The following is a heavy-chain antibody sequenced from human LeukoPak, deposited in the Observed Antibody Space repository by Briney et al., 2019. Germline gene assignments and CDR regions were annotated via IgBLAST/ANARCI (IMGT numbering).Heavy chain of an antibody. V-gene: IGHV4-39*01. J-gene: IGHJ4*02. D-gene: IGHD6-19*01. Sequence: PSETLSLTCTVSGGSISSSSYYWGWIRQPPGKGLEWIGSIYYSGSTYYNPSLKSRVTISVDTSKNQFSLKLSTVTAAHTAVYYCARHCPYSSGCTPIDYWGQGTLVTVSS. CDR2: IYYSGST. CDR1: GGSISSSSYY. CDR3: ARHCPYSSGCTPIDY.